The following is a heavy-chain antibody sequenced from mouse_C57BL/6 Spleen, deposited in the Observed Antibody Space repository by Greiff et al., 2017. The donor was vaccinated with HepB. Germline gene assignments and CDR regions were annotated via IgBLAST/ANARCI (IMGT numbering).Heavy chain of an antibody. Sequence: QVHVKQPGAELVKPGASVKLSCKASGFTFTSYWMQWVNQRPGQGLEWIGDIDPSDSYTNYNQKFKGKATLTVDTSSSTAYMQLSSLTSEDSAVYYCARSGTVKYFDYWGQGTTLTVSS. D-gene: IGHD3-3*01. V-gene: IGHV1-50*01. CDR1: GFTFTSYW. CDR3: ARSGTVKYFDY. J-gene: IGHJ2*01. CDR2: IDPSDSYT.